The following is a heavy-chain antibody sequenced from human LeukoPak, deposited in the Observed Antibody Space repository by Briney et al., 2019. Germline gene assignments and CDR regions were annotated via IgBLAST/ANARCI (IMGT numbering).Heavy chain of an antibody. J-gene: IGHJ4*02. V-gene: IGHV3-7*01. CDR3: ARSFDY. CDR1: GFTFSRYW. Sequence: GGSLRLSCAASGFTFSRYWMTWVRQAPGKGLEWVANIKQDGNEKYYVDSVKARFTISRDNAKNRLYLQMNSLRAEDTAVYYCARSFDYWGQGTLVTVSS. CDR2: IKQDGNEK.